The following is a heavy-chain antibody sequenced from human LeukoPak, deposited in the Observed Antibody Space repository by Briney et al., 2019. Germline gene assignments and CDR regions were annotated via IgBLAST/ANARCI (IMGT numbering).Heavy chain of an antibody. Sequence: GASVKVSCKASGGTFSSYAISWVRQAPGQGLEWMGGIIPIFGTANYAQKFQGRVTITADESTSTAYMELSSLRSEDTAVYYCARATRVVATSLGFDYWGQGTLVTVSS. J-gene: IGHJ4*02. D-gene: IGHD5-12*01. V-gene: IGHV1-69*13. CDR3: ARATRVVATSLGFDY. CDR2: IIPIFGTA. CDR1: GGTFSSYA.